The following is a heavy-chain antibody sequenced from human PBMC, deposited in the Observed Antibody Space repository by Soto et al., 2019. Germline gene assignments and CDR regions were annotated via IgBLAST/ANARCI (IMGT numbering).Heavy chain of an antibody. V-gene: IGHV3-9*01. CDR2: ISWNSDYI. CDR1: GFIFDDYA. CDR3: VKEYYAVSGGLGGLHAFDF. Sequence: EVHLVESGGGLVQPGRSLRLSCAASGFIFDDYAMHWVRQRPGKGLEWASRISWNSDYIAYGDSVKGRFTVSRDNAKNSLFLQMDSLRPEDTALYYCVKEYYAVSGGLGGLHAFDFWGQGTVVNVSS. D-gene: IGHD3-10*01. J-gene: IGHJ3*01.